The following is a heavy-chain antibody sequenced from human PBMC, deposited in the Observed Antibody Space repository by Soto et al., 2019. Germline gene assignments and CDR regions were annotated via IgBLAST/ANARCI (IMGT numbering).Heavy chain of an antibody. J-gene: IGHJ3*02. Sequence: ASEKVSCKACGYTFTRYYMHLVRQAPGQGLEWMGIINPSGGSTSYAQKFQGRVTMTRDTSTSTVYMELSSLRSEDTAVYYCALYYSSGYYHRVGFDIWGQGTMVTVSS. CDR3: ALYYSSGYYHRVGFDI. CDR1: GYTFTRYY. V-gene: IGHV1-46*01. CDR2: INPSGGST. D-gene: IGHD3-22*01.